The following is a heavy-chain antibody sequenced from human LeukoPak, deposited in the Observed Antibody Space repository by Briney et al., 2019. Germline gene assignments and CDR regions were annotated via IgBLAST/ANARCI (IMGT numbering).Heavy chain of an antibody. V-gene: IGHV4-59*12. CDR3: ARTEYYYDSSGYLGTYYFDY. D-gene: IGHD3-22*01. CDR2: IYYSGST. CDR1: GGSISNNY. J-gene: IGHJ4*02. Sequence: PSETLSLTCTVSGGSISNNYWSWFRQPPGKGLEWIGYIYYSGSTNYNPSLKSRVTISVDTSKSQFSLKLSSVTAADTAVYYCARTEYYYDSSGYLGTYYFDYWGQGTLVTVSS.